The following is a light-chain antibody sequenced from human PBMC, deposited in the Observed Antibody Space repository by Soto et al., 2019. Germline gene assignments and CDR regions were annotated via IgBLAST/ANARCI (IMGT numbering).Light chain of an antibody. V-gene: IGLV3-25*03. Sequence: SSELTQPPSVSVSPGQTARIPCSGDVLTKQYAYWYQQKPGQAPVLVIYKDSERPSGVPERFSGSSSGTTVTLTISGVQAADEADYYCQSADSSGTYVFGTGTKLTVL. J-gene: IGLJ1*01. CDR3: QSADSSGTYV. CDR1: VLTKQY. CDR2: KDS.